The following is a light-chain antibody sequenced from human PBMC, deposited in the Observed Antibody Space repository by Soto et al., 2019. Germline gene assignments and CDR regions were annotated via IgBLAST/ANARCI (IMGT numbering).Light chain of an antibody. V-gene: IGLV1-51*01. Sequence: QSVLTQPPSASAAPGQKVTISCSGSSSNIGRNYVSWYQHLPGTAPKLLIYDNDKRPSGIPDRFSGSKSGTSATLGITGLQTGDEADYYCGAWDNSLSVVVFGGGTKLTVL. J-gene: IGLJ2*01. CDR2: DND. CDR1: SSNIGRNY. CDR3: GAWDNSLSVVV.